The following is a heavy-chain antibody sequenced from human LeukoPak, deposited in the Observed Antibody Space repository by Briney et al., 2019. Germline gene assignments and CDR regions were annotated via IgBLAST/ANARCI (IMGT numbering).Heavy chain of an antibody. CDR3: ARTGYSSGWYRNWFDP. J-gene: IGHJ5*02. V-gene: IGHV2-70*04. D-gene: IGHD6-19*01. CDR2: IDWDDDK. CDR1: GFSLSTSGMR. Sequence: PSQTLSLTCTFSGFSLSTSGMRVRWLRQPPGKALEWLARIDWDDDKFYSTSLKTRLTISKDTSKNQVVLTMTDMDPVDTATYYCARTGYSSGWYRNWFDPWGQGTLVTVSS.